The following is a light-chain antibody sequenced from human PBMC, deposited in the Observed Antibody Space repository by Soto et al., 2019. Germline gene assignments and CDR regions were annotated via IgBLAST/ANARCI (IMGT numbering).Light chain of an antibody. V-gene: IGKV1D-12*01. J-gene: IGKJ4*01. CDR2: DAP. CDR3: QQAHSFPLT. Sequence: DIQMTQSPSSVSASVGDRVTITCRASQDISYWLAWYQQKPGKAPKVLIYDAPSLQSGVPSRFSGSGSGTDFTLTINTLQPEDSATYYCQQAHSFPLTFGGGTKVEIK. CDR1: QDISYW.